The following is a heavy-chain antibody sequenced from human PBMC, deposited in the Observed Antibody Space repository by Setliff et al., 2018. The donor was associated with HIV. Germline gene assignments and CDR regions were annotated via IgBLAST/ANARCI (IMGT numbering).Heavy chain of an antibody. CDR2: VDPKNGKT. CDR3: ATLDYYGSQTYNLALHY. V-gene: IGHV1-69-2*01. Sequence: ASVKVSCKASGYTFTDYYMHWVQQTPGKGLEWMGRVDPKNGKTLYAENLRGRITITADTSTDTAYMELNSLRSEDTAMYYCATLDYYGSQTYNLALHYWGQGTLVTVSS. D-gene: IGHD3-10*01. J-gene: IGHJ4*02. CDR1: GYTFTDYY.